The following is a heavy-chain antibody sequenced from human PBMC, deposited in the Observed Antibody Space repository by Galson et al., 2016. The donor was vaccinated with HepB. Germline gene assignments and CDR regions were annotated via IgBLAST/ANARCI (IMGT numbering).Heavy chain of an antibody. CDR1: GGSFSGYY. Sequence: SETLSLTCAVYGGSFSGYYWSWIRQPPGKGLEWIGEINHSGSTNYNPSLKSRVTTSVDTSKNQISLNLTSVTAADTAVYYCARRRDGYNWLAFDIWGQGTMVTVSS. CDR3: ARRRDGYNWLAFDI. J-gene: IGHJ3*02. CDR2: INHSGST. D-gene: IGHD5-24*01. V-gene: IGHV4-34*01.